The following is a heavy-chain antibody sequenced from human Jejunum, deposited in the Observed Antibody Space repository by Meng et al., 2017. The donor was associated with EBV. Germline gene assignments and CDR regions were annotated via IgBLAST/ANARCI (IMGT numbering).Heavy chain of an antibody. J-gene: IGHJ4*02. CDR3: ARNWNF. D-gene: IGHD1-1*01. CDR2: IYNSGCT. CDR1: GGSVRSGTYH. Sequence: VPLRVSGPGRVQLAGTLSLPCTVSGGSVRSGTYHSPGIRQPPGKGLEWIGYIYNSGCTKYNPSIKGRVTISLDTSKNQFSLKLSSVTAADTAMYYCARNWNFWGQGTLVTVSS. V-gene: IGHV4-61*01.